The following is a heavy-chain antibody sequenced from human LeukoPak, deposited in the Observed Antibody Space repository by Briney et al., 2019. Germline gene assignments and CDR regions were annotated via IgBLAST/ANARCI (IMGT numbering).Heavy chain of an antibody. V-gene: IGHV4-4*07. CDR2: IYTSGST. D-gene: IGHD1-1*01. Sequence: SETLSLTCTVSGGSISSYYWSWIRQPAGKGLEWIGRIYTSGSTNYNPSLKSRVTMSVDTSKNQFSLQLSSVTAADTAVYYCARDEEVTPGTPLSWFDPWGQGTLVTVFS. CDR1: GGSISSYY. CDR3: ARDEEVTPGTPLSWFDP. J-gene: IGHJ5*02.